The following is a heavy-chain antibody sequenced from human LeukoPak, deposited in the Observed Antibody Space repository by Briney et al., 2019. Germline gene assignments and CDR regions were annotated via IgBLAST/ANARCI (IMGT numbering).Heavy chain of an antibody. CDR3: AREVVVPAASKSYNWFDP. CDR2: IYYSGST. CDR1: GGSISSGDYY. Sequence: SQTLSLNCTVSGGSISSGDYYWSWIRQPPGKGLEWIGYIYYSGSTYYNPSLKSRVTISVDTTKNQFSLKLSSVTAADTAVYYCAREVVVPAASKSYNWFDPWGQGTLVTVSS. D-gene: IGHD2-2*01. V-gene: IGHV4-30-4*08. J-gene: IGHJ5*02.